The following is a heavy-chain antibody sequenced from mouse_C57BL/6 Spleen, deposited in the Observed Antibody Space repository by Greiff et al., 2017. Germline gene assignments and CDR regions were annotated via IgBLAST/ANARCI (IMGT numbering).Heavy chain of an antibody. CDR2: IDPSDGYT. D-gene: IGHD1-1*01. Sequence: QVQLQQSGAELVKPGASVKLSCKASGYTFTSYWMQWVNQRPGQGLEWIGEIDPSDGYTNYNQKFTGKATWTIDTSSSTAYMQLSSLTAEDSAVYYCARSDSYGSRDYWGQGTTLTVSS. J-gene: IGHJ2*01. V-gene: IGHV1-50*01. CDR1: GYTFTSYW. CDR3: ARSDSYGSRDY.